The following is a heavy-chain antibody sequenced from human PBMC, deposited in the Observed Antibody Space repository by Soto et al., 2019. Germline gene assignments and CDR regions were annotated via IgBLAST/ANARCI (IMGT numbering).Heavy chain of an antibody. Sequence: QVQLVQSGAEVKKPGSSVKVSCTASGGTFNSYTLNWVRQAPGQRLEWVGRVNPIVGMSHSASQFQGRVTMAADKSTSIAYMDLTGLKSEDTAVYYCATSYGSGSTHFDSWGQGTLVTVSS. CDR3: ATSYGSGSTHFDS. D-gene: IGHD3-10*01. J-gene: IGHJ4*02. CDR1: GGTFNSYT. V-gene: IGHV1-69*02. CDR2: VNPIVGMS.